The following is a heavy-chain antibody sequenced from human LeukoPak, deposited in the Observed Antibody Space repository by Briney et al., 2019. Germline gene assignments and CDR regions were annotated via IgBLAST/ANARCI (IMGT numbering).Heavy chain of an antibody. CDR3: VRRVAGSSYRDY. CDR2: ILYSGST. D-gene: IGHD3-22*01. J-gene: IGHJ4*02. Sequence: SETLSLTCTVSGGSISSSRHYWGWIRQPPGKGLEWIGNILYSGSTNYNPSLKSRVTISVNTSKNQFSLKLSSVTAADTADYYCVRRVAGSSYRDYWGQGTLVTVSS. CDR1: GGSISSSRHY. V-gene: IGHV4-39*01.